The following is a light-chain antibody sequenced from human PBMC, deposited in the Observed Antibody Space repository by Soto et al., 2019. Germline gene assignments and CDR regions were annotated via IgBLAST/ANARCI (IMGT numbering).Light chain of an antibody. CDR2: DAS. Sequence: EIVLTQSPGTLSLSPGEGATLSCRASESVSNYFAWYQQKPGQAPRLLIYDASKRATGIPARFSGSGSGTDFTLTISSLEPEDFAVYYCQQYGSSLTFGQGTRLEIK. V-gene: IGKV3-20*01. CDR3: QQYGSSLT. CDR1: ESVSNY. J-gene: IGKJ5*01.